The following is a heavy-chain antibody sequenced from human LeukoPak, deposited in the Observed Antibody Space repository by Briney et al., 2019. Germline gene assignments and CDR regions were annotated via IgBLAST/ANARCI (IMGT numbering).Heavy chain of an antibody. CDR3: ARVIWYSSSWYGDY. D-gene: IGHD6-13*01. V-gene: IGHV1-18*04. CDR2: SSAYNGNT. Sequence: EASVKVSCKASGYTFTSYGISWVRQAPGQGLEWMGWSSAYNGNTNYAQKLQGRVTMTTDTSTSTAYMELRSLRSDDTAVYYCARVIWYSSSWYGDYWGQGTLVTVSS. J-gene: IGHJ4*02. CDR1: GYTFTSYG.